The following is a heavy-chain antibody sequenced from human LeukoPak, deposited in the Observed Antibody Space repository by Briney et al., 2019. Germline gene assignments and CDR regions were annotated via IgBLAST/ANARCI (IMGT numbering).Heavy chain of an antibody. D-gene: IGHD3-10*01. CDR1: AFTVSSNY. J-gene: IGHJ3*02. Sequence: GGSLRLSCAASAFTVSSNYMSWVRQAPGKGLEWVAVISGSGGSTSYADSVKGRFTISRDNSKNTLYLQMNSLRAEDTAVYYCAKSHYYGSGSSRGAFDIWGQGTLVTVSS. CDR2: ISGSGGST. V-gene: IGHV3-23*01. CDR3: AKSHYYGSGSSRGAFDI.